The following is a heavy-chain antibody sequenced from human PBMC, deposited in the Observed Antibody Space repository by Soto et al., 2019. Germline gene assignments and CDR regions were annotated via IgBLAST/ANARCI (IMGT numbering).Heavy chain of an antibody. CDR3: AKVPIPGGASGGSFSTSYAVLFNYYYYMDV. D-gene: IGHD2-15*01. CDR2: ISGSGGST. J-gene: IGHJ6*03. CDR1: GFTFSSYA. Sequence: GGSLRLSCAASGFTFSSYAMSWVRQAPGKGLEWVSAISGSGGSTYYADSVKGRFTISRDNSKNTLYRQMNSLRAEDTAVYYCAKVPIPGGASGGSFSTSYAVLFNYYYYMDVWGKGTTVTVSS. V-gene: IGHV3-23*01.